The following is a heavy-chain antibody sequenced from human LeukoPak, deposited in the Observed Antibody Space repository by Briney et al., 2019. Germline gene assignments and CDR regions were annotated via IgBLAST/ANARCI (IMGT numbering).Heavy chain of an antibody. V-gene: IGHV4-59*01. CDR2: IYYSGST. D-gene: IGHD1-1*01. J-gene: IGHJ4*02. CDR3: ATGLTTGTTFDY. CDR1: GGSISSYY. Sequence: PSQTLSLTCTVSGGSISSYYWSWIRQPPGKGLEWIGYIYYSGSTNYNPSLKSRVTISVDTSKNQFSLKLSSVTAADTAVYYCATGLTTGTTFDYWGQGTLVTVSS.